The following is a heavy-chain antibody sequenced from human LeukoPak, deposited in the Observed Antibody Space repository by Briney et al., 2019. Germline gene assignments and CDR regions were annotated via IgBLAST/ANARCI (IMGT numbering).Heavy chain of an antibody. CDR3: TKRVKYGGTWDHFAD. Sequence: GGSLRLSCAASGFTFDNYRMSSVRQAPGKGLEWVSTVNADGGNTYYEDSVKGRFTIYRDNSKSTLILQMNSLRVEDTALYYCTKRVKYGGTWDHFADWGQGTLVTVSS. D-gene: IGHD1-26*01. V-gene: IGHV3-23*01. CDR1: GFTFDNYR. J-gene: IGHJ4*02. CDR2: VNADGGNT.